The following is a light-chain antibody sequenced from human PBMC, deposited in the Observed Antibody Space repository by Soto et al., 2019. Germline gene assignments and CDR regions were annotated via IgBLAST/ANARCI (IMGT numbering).Light chain of an antibody. V-gene: IGKV1-5*03. J-gene: IGKJ2*01. CDR2: KAA. CDR3: QHYKHYTQST. Sequence: DIQMTQSPSTLSASVGDRVTITCRASQSISTWLAWYQQKPGKAPKVLVRKAASLENWVTSRFTVPGAETVFTLTISSLQPDDFATYYCQHYKHYTQSTFGQGTKLEIK. CDR1: QSISTW.